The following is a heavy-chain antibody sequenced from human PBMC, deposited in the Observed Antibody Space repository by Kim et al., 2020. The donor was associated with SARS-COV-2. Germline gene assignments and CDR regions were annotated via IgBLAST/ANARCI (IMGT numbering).Heavy chain of an antibody. CDR1: GFTFSSYG. V-gene: IGHV3-33*01. Sequence: GGSLRLSCAASGFTFSSYGMHWVRQAPGKGLEWVAVIWYDGSNKYYADSVKGRFTISRDNSKNTLYLQMNSLRAEDTAVYYCARERRSSWSSYSTYYYYGMDVWGQGTTVTVSS. CDR3: ARERRSSWSSYSTYYYYGMDV. CDR2: IWYDGSNK. D-gene: IGHD6-13*01. J-gene: IGHJ6*02.